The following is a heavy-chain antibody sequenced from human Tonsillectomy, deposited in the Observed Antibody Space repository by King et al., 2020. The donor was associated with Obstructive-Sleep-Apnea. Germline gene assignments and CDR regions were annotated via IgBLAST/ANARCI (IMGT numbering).Heavy chain of an antibody. D-gene: IGHD3-16*01. CDR1: GFTFSSYS. V-gene: IGHV3-48*04. CDR3: ARDWA. J-gene: IGHJ4*02. Sequence: QLVQSGGGLVQPGGSLRLSCAASGFTFSSYSMNWVRQAPGKGLEWLSYISSTSGTIYYADSVKGRFTISRDNAKNSLYLQMNSLRAEDTAVYYCARDWAWGQGTLVTVSS. CDR2: ISSTSGTI.